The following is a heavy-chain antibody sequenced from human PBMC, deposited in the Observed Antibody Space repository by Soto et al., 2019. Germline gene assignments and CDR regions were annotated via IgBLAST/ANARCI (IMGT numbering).Heavy chain of an antibody. CDR1: GASMDNNGCY. Sequence: SATRSHTSSVAGASMDNNGCYWGWIRQPPGKGLEWIGTIYYTGNTFYNPSLRSRVTISVDTSKNQLSLSLTSLTVADTAVYYCARPRWKDGIKWGRGILVKVS. J-gene: IGHJ4*02. CDR2: IYYTGNT. V-gene: IGHV4-39*01. CDR3: ARPRWKDGIK. D-gene: IGHD1-20*01.